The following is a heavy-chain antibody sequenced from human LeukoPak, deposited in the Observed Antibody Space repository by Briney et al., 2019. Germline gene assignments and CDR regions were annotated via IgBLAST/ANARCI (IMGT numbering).Heavy chain of an antibody. CDR1: GDSITTSSNY. Sequence: SETLSLTCTVSGDSITTSSNYWGWLRHLPGKGLEWIGSVYRSGSSYYNPSLKSRVTISVDTSKNQFTLNLTSETAADTAVYHCARRGTSGWAYYFDFWGPGSLLTVSS. D-gene: IGHD6-19*01. J-gene: IGHJ4*02. CDR2: VYRSGSS. V-gene: IGHV4-39*01. CDR3: ARRGTSGWAYYFDF.